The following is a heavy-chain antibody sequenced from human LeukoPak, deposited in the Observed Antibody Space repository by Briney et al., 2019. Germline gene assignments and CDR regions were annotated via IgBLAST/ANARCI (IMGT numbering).Heavy chain of an antibody. J-gene: IGHJ4*02. D-gene: IGHD2-15*01. Sequence: GSSVKVSCKASGGTFSSYAISWVRQAPGQGLELMGRIIPIFGTANYAQKFQGRVTITTDESTSTAYMELSSLRSEDTAVYYCAREERRGGKATPDFDYWGQGTLVTVSS. V-gene: IGHV1-69*05. CDR1: GGTFSSYA. CDR3: AREERRGGKATPDFDY. CDR2: IIPIFGTA.